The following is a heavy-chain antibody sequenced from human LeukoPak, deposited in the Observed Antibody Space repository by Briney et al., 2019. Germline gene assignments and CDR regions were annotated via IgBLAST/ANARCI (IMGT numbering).Heavy chain of an antibody. CDR2: ISSSTRTI. CDR3: ARRSYFYYGMDV. CDR1: GFIFSDYY. V-gene: IGHV3-11*01. Sequence: GGSLRLSCAASGFIFSDYYMNWIRQAPGKGLEWISYISSSTRTIYYADSVKGRFTTSRDNAKNSLYLQMNSLRAEDTAVYYCARRSYFYYGMDVWGQGTTVTVSS. J-gene: IGHJ6*02.